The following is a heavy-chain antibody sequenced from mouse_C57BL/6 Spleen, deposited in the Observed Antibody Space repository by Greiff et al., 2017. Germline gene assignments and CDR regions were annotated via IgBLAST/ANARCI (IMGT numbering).Heavy chain of an antibody. V-gene: IGHV5-9-1*02. CDR3: TRDPFYYYGSSNWYFDV. D-gene: IGHD1-1*01. CDR2: ISSGGDYI. J-gene: IGHJ1*03. CDR1: GFTFSSYA. Sequence: EVKLVESGEGLVKPGGSLKLSCAASGFTFSSYAMSWVRQTPEKRLEWVAYISSGGDYIYYADTVKGRFTISRDNARNTLYLQMSSLKSEDTAMYYCTRDPFYYYGSSNWYFDVWGTGTTVTVSS.